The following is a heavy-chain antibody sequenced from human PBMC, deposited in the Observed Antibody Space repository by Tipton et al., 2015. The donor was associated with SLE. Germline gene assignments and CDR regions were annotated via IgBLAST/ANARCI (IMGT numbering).Heavy chain of an antibody. Sequence: LSLTCAASGFTFSSYSMNWVRQAPGKGLEWVSSISSSSSYIYYADSVKGRFTISRDNAKNSLYLQMNSLRAEDTAVYYCARPLGTSRAFDIWGQGTMVTVSS. CDR3: ARPLGTSRAFDI. CDR2: ISSSSSYI. D-gene: IGHD1-1*01. CDR1: GFTFSSYS. J-gene: IGHJ3*02. V-gene: IGHV3-21*01.